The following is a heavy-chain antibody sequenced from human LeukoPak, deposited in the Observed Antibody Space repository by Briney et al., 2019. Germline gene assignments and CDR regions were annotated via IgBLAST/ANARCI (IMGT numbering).Heavy chain of an antibody. J-gene: IGHJ3*02. CDR2: IIPIFGTA. CDR1: GGTLSSYA. D-gene: IGHD2-15*01. Sequence: SSVKVSCKASGGTLSSYAISWVRQAPGQGLEWMGGIIPIFGTANYAQKFQGRVTITADKSTSTAYMELSSLRSEDTAVYYCARGGGYCSGGSCYSYAFDIWGQGTMVTVSS. V-gene: IGHV1-69*06. CDR3: ARGGGYCSGGSCYSYAFDI.